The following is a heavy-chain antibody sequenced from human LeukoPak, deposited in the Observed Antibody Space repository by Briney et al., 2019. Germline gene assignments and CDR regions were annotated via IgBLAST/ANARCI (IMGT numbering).Heavy chain of an antibody. J-gene: IGHJ4*02. V-gene: IGHV3-30*18. CDR3: AKGRTYSSSPFDY. D-gene: IGHD6-6*01. CDR2: ISYDGSDK. Sequence: GRSLRLSCAASGFTFISYDMHWVRQAPGKGLEWVAVISYDGSDKYYADSVKGRFTISRDTSKNTLYLQMNSLRAEDTAVYYCAKGRTYSSSPFDYWGQGTLVTVSS. CDR1: GFTFISYD.